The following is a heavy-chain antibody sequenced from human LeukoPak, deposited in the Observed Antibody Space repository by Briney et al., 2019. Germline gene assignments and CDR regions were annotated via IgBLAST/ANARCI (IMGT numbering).Heavy chain of an antibody. D-gene: IGHD3-3*01. J-gene: IGHJ3*02. CDR1: GFTFSSYA. CDR3: AKDYWATRITIFGVAKAHAFDI. V-gene: IGHV3-23*01. Sequence: PGGSLRLSRAASGFTFSSYAMSWVRQAPGKGLEWVSAISGSGGSTYYADSVKGRFTISRDNSKNTLYLQMNSLRAEDTAVYYCAKDYWATRITIFGVAKAHAFDIWGQGTMVTVSS. CDR2: ISGSGGST.